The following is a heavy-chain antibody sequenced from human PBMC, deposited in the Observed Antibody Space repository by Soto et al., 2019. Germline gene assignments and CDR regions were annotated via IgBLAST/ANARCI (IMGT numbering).Heavy chain of an antibody. V-gene: IGHV1-69*01. CDR3: VFRGGRGSHSEY. Sequence: VQLVQSGTEVKKPGSSVKLSCKASGGSFNFALSWVRQAPGQGLEWMGGITPIFPTAVEAPKFQGRVTITADEPTDTVSIELTSHRSEDTAVYCCVFRGGRGSHSEYWGPGSLVIVSS. CDR1: GGSFNFA. D-gene: IGHD1-26*01. J-gene: IGHJ4*02. CDR2: ITPIFPTA.